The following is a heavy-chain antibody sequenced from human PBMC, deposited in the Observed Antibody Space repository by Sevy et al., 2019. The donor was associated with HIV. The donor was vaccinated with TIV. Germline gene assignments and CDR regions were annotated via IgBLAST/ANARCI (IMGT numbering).Heavy chain of an antibody. CDR3: ARDCSSTSCLWGLDV. J-gene: IGHJ6*02. Sequence: GGSLRLSCAVSGFTFRSYWMSWVRQAPGKGLEWVAHIKVDGSEKYHVDSVKGRFTISRDNAKNSLFLQMNSLRVEDTAVTYCARDCSSTSCLWGLDVWGQGTAVTVSS. D-gene: IGHD2-2*01. V-gene: IGHV3-7*03. CDR1: GFTFRSYW. CDR2: IKVDGSEK.